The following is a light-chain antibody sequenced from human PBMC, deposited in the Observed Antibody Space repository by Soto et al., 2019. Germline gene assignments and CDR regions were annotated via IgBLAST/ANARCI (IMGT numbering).Light chain of an antibody. Sequence: QSVLTQPPSVSGAPGQRVTISCTGSSSNIGAGYDGHWYQQLPGTAPKLLIYGNSHRPSGVADRFSVSKSGTSASLAITGLQAEDEADYYCQSYDSSLSGRVFGGGTKLTVL. CDR3: QSYDSSLSGRV. J-gene: IGLJ2*01. CDR2: GNS. V-gene: IGLV1-40*01. CDR1: SSNIGAGYD.